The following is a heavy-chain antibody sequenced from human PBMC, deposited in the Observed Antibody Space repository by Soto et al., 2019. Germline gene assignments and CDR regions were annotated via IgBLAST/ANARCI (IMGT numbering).Heavy chain of an antibody. CDR1: GDSVSSWDYY. J-gene: IGHJ5*02. Sequence: SYTLSLTFTVSGDSVSSWDYYLTFILQPPGKGLEWVGHIYFSGRTNYIPSLESRVTISLDTSKNQFSLKLTSVTAADTAVYYCARVPIDTYMIYWSDPWGQGTLVTVSS. CDR3: ARVPIDTYMIYWSDP. V-gene: IGHV4-61*08. CDR2: IYFSGRT. D-gene: IGHD3-16*01.